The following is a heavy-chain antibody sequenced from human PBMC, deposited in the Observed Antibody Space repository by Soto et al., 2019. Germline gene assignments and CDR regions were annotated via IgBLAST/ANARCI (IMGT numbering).Heavy chain of an antibody. CDR3: ARHSPRGVVPVGLFDF. V-gene: IGHV4-59*08. J-gene: IGHJ4*02. D-gene: IGHD3-3*01. Sequence: PSETLSLTCTVSGGSISSYYWSWIRQPPGKGLEWIGYIYYSGSTNYNPSLKSRVTISVDTSKNQFSLKLSSVTAADTAVYYCARHSPRGVVPVGLFDFWGQGTLVTVSS. CDR2: IYYSGST. CDR1: GGSISSYY.